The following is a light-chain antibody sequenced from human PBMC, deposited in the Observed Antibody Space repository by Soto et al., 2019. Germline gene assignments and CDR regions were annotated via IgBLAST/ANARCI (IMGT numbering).Light chain of an antibody. Sequence: DIQMTQSPSTLSASVGDTVTITCRASQTISGWLAWYQQRPGKAPNLLIFDASTLESGVPSRFSGSGSGTDFTLTISRLEPEDFAVYYCQQYGSSPTWTFGQGTKVDIK. CDR3: QQYGSSPTWT. CDR1: QTISGW. V-gene: IGKV1-5*01. J-gene: IGKJ1*01. CDR2: DAS.